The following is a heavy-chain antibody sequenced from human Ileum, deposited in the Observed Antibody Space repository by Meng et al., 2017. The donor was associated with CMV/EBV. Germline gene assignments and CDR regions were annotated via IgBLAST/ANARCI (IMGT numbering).Heavy chain of an antibody. CDR3: ARRYGSGSYGGYNWFDP. CDR1: GGSFSGYY. Sequence: YGGSFSGYYWSWIRQPPGKGLEWIGEINHSGSTNYNPSLKSRVTISVDTSKNQFSLKLSSVTAADTAVYYCARRYGSGSYGGYNWFDPWGQGTLVTVSS. J-gene: IGHJ5*02. D-gene: IGHD3-10*01. CDR2: INHSGST. V-gene: IGHV4-34*01.